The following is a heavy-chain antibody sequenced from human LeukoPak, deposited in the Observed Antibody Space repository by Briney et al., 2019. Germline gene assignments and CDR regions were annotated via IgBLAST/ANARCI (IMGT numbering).Heavy chain of an antibody. J-gene: IGHJ3*02. V-gene: IGHV4-39*07. Sequence: SETLSLTCTVSGGSISSSSYYWSWIRQPPGKGLEWIGEINHSGSTNYNPSLKSRVTISVDTSKNQFSLKLSSVTAADTAVYYCARVQIPFDIWGQGTMVTVSS. CDR3: ARVQIPFDI. CDR2: INHSGST. CDR1: GGSISSSSYY.